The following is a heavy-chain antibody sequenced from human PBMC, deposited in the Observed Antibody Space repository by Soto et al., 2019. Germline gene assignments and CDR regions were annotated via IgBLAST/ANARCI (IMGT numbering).Heavy chain of an antibody. V-gene: IGHV3-53*01. D-gene: IGHD6-13*01. CDR2: IYSGGST. CDR3: AREEQQLVWSYGMDV. J-gene: IGHJ6*02. Sequence: EVQLVESGGGLIQPGGSLRLSCAASGFTVSSNYMSWVRQAPGKGLEWVSVIYSGGSTYYADSVKGRFTISRDNSKNTLYLQMNSLRAEDTAVYYCAREEQQLVWSYGMDVWGQGTTVTVSS. CDR1: GFTVSSNY.